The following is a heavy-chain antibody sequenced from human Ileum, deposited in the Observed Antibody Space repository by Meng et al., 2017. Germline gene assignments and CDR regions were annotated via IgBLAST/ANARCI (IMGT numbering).Heavy chain of an antibody. CDR2: VSPDGSNE. J-gene: IGHJ4*02. Sequence: QMQLVESGGGVVHFGRSLRLSCAASGFSLSTFSTHALHWVRQAPGEGLECVAVVSPDGSNEYYADSVNGRFTISRDNSRTTFSLLMNSLRSEDMAVYFCATGGAYYFDSWGQGALVTVSS. D-gene: IGHD4-17*01. CDR1: GFSLSTFSTHA. V-gene: IGHV3-30-3*01. CDR3: ATGGAYYFDS.